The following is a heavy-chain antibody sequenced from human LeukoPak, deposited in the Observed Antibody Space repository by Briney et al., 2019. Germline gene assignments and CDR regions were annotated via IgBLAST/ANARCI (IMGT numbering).Heavy chain of an antibody. J-gene: IGHJ4*02. V-gene: IGHV4-34*01. Sequence: SETLSLTCAVYGGSFSGYHWSWIRQPPGKGLEWIGEITHSGSTNYNPSLKSRVTISVDTSKNQFSLKLSSVTAADTAVYYCSRSLFSYSGFFDYWGQGTLVTVSS. CDR2: ITHSGST. CDR1: GGSFSGYH. D-gene: IGHD5-12*01. CDR3: SRSLFSYSGFFDY.